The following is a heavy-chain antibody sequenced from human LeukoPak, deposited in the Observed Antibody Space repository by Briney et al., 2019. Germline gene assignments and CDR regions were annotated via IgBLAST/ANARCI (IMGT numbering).Heavy chain of an antibody. CDR1: NGSIGSFY. V-gene: IGHV4-4*07. D-gene: IGHD2-8*01. Sequence: SETLSLTCTVSNGSIGSFYWTWIRQPPGKGLEWIGHIYPSGSPNYNPSLKGRVTMSVDTSKNQFSLKLSSVTAADTAVYYCARGPYCTNGLCYNRYYFDYWGQGTLVTVSS. J-gene: IGHJ4*02. CDR3: ARGPYCTNGLCYNRYYFDY. CDR2: IYPSGSP.